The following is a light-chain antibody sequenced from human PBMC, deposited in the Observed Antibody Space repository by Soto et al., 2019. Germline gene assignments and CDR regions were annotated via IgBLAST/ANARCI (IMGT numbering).Light chain of an antibody. V-gene: IGLV2-23*02. J-gene: IGLJ7*01. Sequence: QSALTQPASVSGSPGQSITISCTGTSSDVGSYNLVSRYQQHPGKAPKLMIYEVSKRPSGVSNRFSGSKSGNTASLTISGLQAEDEADYYCCSYAGSSLPVFGGGTQLTVL. CDR2: EVS. CDR3: CSYAGSSLPV. CDR1: SSDVGSYNL.